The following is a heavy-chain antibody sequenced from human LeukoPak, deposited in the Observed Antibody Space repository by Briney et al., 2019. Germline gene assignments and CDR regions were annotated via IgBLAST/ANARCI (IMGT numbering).Heavy chain of an antibody. Sequence: SETLSLTCTVSGGSISSYYWSWIRQPPGKGLEWIGYISYSGNTNYNPSLKSRVTISVDMSKNQFSLKLRSVTAADTAVYYCARTWDLLGWFNFWGQGALVTVSS. V-gene: IGHV4-59*01. J-gene: IGHJ4*02. D-gene: IGHD1-26*01. CDR1: GGSISSYY. CDR3: ARTWDLLGWFNF. CDR2: ISYSGNT.